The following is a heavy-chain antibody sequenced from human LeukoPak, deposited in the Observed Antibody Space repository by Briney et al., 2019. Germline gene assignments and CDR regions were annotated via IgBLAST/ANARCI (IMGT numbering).Heavy chain of an antibody. CDR2: IYTSGST. D-gene: IGHD2-2*01. CDR1: DDSISDYY. CDR3: ARDQYCSSTSCKRSGAFDI. Sequence: SETLSLTCTVSDDSISDYYRGWIRQPPGKGLEWIGRIYTSGSTNYNPSLKSRVTMSVDTSKNQFSLKLSSVTAADTAVYYCARDQYCSSTSCKRSGAFDIWGQGTMVTVSS. V-gene: IGHV4-4*07. J-gene: IGHJ3*02.